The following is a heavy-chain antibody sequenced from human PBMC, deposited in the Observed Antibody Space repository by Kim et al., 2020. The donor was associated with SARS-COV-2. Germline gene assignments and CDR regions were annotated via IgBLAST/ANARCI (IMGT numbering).Heavy chain of an antibody. CDR2: ISGSGGST. CDR1: GFTFSSYA. J-gene: IGHJ6*02. CDR3: AKDRTLYYDFWSGYDRPRDGMDV. V-gene: IGHV3-23*01. Sequence: GGSLRLSCEASGFTFSSYAMSWVRQAPGKGLEWVSAISGSGGSTYYADSVKGRFTISRDNSKNTLYLQMNSLRAEDTAVYYCAKDRTLYYDFWSGYDRPRDGMDVWGQGTTVTVSS. D-gene: IGHD3-3*01.